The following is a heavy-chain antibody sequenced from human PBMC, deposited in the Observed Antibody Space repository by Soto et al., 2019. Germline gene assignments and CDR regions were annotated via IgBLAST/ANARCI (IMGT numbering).Heavy chain of an antibody. V-gene: IGHV3-43*01. J-gene: IGHJ6*02. Sequence: PGGSLRLSCAASGFTFDDYTMHWVRQAPGKGLEWVSLISWDGGSTYYADSVKGRFTISRDNSKNSLYLQMNSLRTEDTALYYCAKGSLVVVAATTTGPGSWGMDVWGQGTTVTVSS. D-gene: IGHD2-15*01. CDR1: GFTFDDYT. CDR3: AKGSLVVVAATTTGPGSWGMDV. CDR2: ISWDGGST.